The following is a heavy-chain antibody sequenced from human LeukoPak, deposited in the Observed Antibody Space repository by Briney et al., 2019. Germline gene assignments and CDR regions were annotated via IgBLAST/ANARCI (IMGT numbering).Heavy chain of an antibody. V-gene: IGHV3-30*03. CDR2: ISYDGSNK. CDR3: ARGGWNDAIGY. D-gene: IGHD1-1*01. CDR1: GFTFSSYG. Sequence: GGSLRLSCAASGFTFSSYGMHWVRQAPGKGLEWVAVISYDGSNKYYADSVKGRFTISRDNSKNTLYLQMNSLRAEDTAVYYCARGGWNDAIGYWGQGTLVTVSS. J-gene: IGHJ4*02.